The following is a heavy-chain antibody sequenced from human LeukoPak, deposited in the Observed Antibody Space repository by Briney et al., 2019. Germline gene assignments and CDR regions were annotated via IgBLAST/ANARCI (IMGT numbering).Heavy chain of an antibody. Sequence: GGSLRLSCAASGFTVSSNYMSWVRQAPGKGLEWVSVIYSGGSTYYADSVKGRFTISRDNSKNTLYLQMNSLRAEDTAVYYCAREDTVTTHAFDIWGQGTMVTVSS. CDR1: GFTVSSNY. D-gene: IGHD4-17*01. CDR3: AREDTVTTHAFDI. V-gene: IGHV3-66*01. CDR2: IYSGGST. J-gene: IGHJ3*02.